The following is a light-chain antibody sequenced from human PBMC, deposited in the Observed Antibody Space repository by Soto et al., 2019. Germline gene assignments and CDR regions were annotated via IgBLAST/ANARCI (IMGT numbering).Light chain of an antibody. CDR3: QQYGSSPLA. V-gene: IGKV3-20*01. CDR2: GAS. Sequence: EIVLTQSPGTLSLSPGERATLSCRASQSVSSSDLAWYQQKPGHAPRLLIYGASSRATGIPDRFSGSGSGTDFTLTISRLEPEAFAVYYCQQYGSSPLAFGQGTRLEIK. CDR1: QSVSSSD. J-gene: IGKJ5*01.